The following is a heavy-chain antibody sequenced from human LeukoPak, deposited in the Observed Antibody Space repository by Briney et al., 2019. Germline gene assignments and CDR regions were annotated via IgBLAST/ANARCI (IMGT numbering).Heavy chain of an antibody. V-gene: IGHV3-30*02. Sequence: PGGSLRLSCAASGFTFSSYGMHWVRQAPGKGLEWVAFIRYDGSNKYYADSVKGRFTISRDNSKNTLYLQMNSLRAEDTAVYYCARFRWELSVGDYWGQGTLVTVSS. CDR2: IRYDGSNK. CDR3: ARFRWELSVGDY. CDR1: GFTFSSYG. J-gene: IGHJ4*02. D-gene: IGHD1-26*01.